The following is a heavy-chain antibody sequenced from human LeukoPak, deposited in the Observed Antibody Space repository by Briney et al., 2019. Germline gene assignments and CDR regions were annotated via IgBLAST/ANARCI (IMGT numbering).Heavy chain of an antibody. CDR2: IYPGDSDT. Sequence: GESLKISCRGSGYSFTTYWIAWVRQMPGKGLEWMGIIYPGDSDTRYSPSFQGQVTISADKSISTAYLQWSSLKASDTAMYYCARGERDCSSTSCYGTNWFDPWGQGTLVTVSS. V-gene: IGHV5-51*01. CDR3: ARGERDCSSTSCYGTNWFDP. D-gene: IGHD2-2*01. CDR1: GYSFTTYW. J-gene: IGHJ5*02.